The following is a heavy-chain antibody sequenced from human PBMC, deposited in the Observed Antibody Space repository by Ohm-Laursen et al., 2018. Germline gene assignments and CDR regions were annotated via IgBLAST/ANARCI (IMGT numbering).Heavy chain of an antibody. CDR1: GFTVSSNY. D-gene: IGHD6-19*01. V-gene: IGHV3-53*01. CDR2: IYSGGST. J-gene: IGHJ6*02. CDR3: ATPGVIAVAGQLEYGMDV. Sequence: SLRLSCSASGFTVSSNYMSWVRQAPGKRLEWVSVIYSGGSTYYADSVKGRFTISRDNSKNTLYLQMNSLRAEDTAVYYCATPGVIAVAGQLEYGMDVWGQGTTVTVSS.